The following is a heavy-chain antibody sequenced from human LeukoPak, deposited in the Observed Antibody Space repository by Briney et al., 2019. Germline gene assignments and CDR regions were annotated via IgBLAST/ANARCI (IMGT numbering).Heavy chain of an antibody. CDR1: GFTFSSYG. J-gene: IGHJ4*02. CDR3: ARGFVILPAALGF. CDR2: IRYDGSNK. D-gene: IGHD2-2*01. V-gene: IGHV3-30*02. Sequence: GGSLRLSCAASGFTFSSYGMHWVRQAPGKGLEWVAFIRYDGSNKYYADSVKGRFTISRDNSKNTLYLQMNSLRAEDTAVYYCARGFVILPAALGFWGQGTLVTVSS.